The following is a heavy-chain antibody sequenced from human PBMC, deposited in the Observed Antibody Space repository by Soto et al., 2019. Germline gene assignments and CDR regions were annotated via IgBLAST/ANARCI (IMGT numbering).Heavy chain of an antibody. D-gene: IGHD4-17*01. J-gene: IGHJ4*02. CDR2: IYHSGST. CDR1: GGSISFNNW. V-gene: IGHV4-4*02. Sequence: QVQLQESGPGLVKPSETLSLTCAISGGSISFNNWWSWVRQPPGKGLEWIGEIYHSGSTNHNPALKSRVTMSVDKSKNQFSLELSSVTAADTAVYYCARQQPTDGYDCWGQGTLVTVSS. CDR3: ARQQPTDGYDC.